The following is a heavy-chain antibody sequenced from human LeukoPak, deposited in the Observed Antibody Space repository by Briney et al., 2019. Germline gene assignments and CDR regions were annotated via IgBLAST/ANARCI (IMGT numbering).Heavy chain of an antibody. D-gene: IGHD6-13*01. CDR2: ISGSGGST. CDR1: GFTFSSYG. CDR3: AKDGYSSSRAYYFDY. Sequence: GGSLRLSCAASGFTFSSYGMSWVRQAPGKGLEWVSAISGSGGSTYYADSVKGRFTISRDNSKNTLYLQMNSLRAEDTAVYYCAKDGYSSSRAYYFDYWGQGTLVTVSS. V-gene: IGHV3-23*01. J-gene: IGHJ4*02.